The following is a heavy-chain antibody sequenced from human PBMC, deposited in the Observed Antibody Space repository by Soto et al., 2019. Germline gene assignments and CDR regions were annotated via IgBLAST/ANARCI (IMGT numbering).Heavy chain of an antibody. CDR1: GFTFSSYA. V-gene: IGHV3-23*01. CDR3: ARRGSGSYSDC. CDR2: ISGSGGST. J-gene: IGHJ4*02. D-gene: IGHD1-26*01. Sequence: EVQLLESGGGLVQPGGSLRLSCAASGFTFSSYAMRWVRQAPVKGLEWVSAISGSGGSTYYADSVKGRFTISRDNSKHTLYLQMNCLGAEDTAVYYCARRGSGSYSDCWGQGTLVSVSS.